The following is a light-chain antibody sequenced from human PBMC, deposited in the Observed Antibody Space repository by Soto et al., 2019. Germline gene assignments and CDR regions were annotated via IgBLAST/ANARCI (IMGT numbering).Light chain of an antibody. V-gene: IGKV3-20*01. CDR2: GPS. Sequence: VLPQSPGTLSLSPGERATLSCRASPNIATPFFTWYKQRLVQAPRVLIYGPSTRATGIPDRFSGGASGTYFTMTSSRVEPEDLAVYYWEQYGSSSGYTFGHGTKLEIK. CDR3: EQYGSSSGYT. J-gene: IGKJ2*01. CDR1: PNIATPF.